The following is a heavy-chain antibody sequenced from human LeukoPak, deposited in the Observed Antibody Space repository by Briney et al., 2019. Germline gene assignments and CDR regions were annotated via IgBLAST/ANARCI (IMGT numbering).Heavy chain of an antibody. Sequence: ASVTVSCKSSGYTFTGYYMHWVRQPPGQGLDGMGWINPNSGGTNYAQKFQGRVTMTRDTSISTDYMELSRLRADDTAVYYCARGRRGNSGSHGYWGEGTLVSVSS. D-gene: IGHD1-26*01. CDR2: INPNSGGT. CDR1: GYTFTGYY. CDR3: ARGRRGNSGSHGY. J-gene: IGHJ4*02. V-gene: IGHV1-2*02.